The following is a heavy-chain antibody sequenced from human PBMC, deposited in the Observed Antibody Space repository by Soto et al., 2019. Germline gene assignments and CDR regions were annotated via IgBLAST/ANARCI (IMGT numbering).Heavy chain of an antibody. J-gene: IGHJ6*02. D-gene: IGHD3-22*01. CDR1: GFTFSSYG. CDR2: IWYDGSNK. CDR3: ARSPATPYYYDSTPIAHGMDV. V-gene: IGHV3-33*01. Sequence: QVQLVESGGGVVQPGRSLRLSCAASGFTFSSYGMHWVRQAPGKGLEWVAVIWYDGSNKYYADSVKGRFTISRDNSKNTLYLQMNSLRAEDTAVYYCARSPATPYYYDSTPIAHGMDVWGQGTTVTVSS.